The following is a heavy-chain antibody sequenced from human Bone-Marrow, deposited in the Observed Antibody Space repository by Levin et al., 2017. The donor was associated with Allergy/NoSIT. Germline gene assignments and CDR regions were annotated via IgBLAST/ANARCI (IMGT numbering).Heavy chain of an antibody. J-gene: IGHJ4*02. Sequence: LSLTCAASGFTSYNAWMSWVRPPPGKGLEWVGRIKSRRDGGTADYPAPVKGRFAVSRDDSKNTMYLQINSLQTEDTAVYYCTTSRDDSWTGYYPYWGQGTLVTVSS. CDR1: GFTSYNAW. D-gene: IGHD3/OR15-3a*01. CDR3: TTSRDDSWTGYYPY. CDR2: IKSRRDGGTA. V-gene: IGHV3-15*01.